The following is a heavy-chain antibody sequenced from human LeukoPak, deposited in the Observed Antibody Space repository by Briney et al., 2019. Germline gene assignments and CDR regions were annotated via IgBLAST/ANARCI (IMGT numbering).Heavy chain of an antibody. D-gene: IGHD7-27*01. Sequence: ASVKVSCKASGYACSNHYIHWVRQAPGQGLEWMGIITPGGEGTKYAQKFQGRVSMTTDTSTRTVYLSLSSLRSEDTAVYHCARAKTVNGDLDYWGQGTLVTVSS. J-gene: IGHJ4*02. CDR2: ITPGGEGT. CDR3: ARAKTVNGDLDY. V-gene: IGHV1-46*01. CDR1: GYACSNHY.